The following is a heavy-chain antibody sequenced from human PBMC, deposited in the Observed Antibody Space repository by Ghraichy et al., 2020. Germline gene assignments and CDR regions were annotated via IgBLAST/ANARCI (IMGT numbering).Heavy chain of an antibody. J-gene: IGHJ1*01. Sequence: SGPTLVKPTQTLTLTCTFSGFSLSTSGVGVGWIRQSPGKALEWLALIYWDDDKRYSPSLKSRLTITKDTSKNQVVLTMTNMDPVDTATYYCAHSKSLRAVAVEYFQHWGQGTLVTVSS. D-gene: IGHD6-19*01. CDR2: IYWDDDK. CDR1: GFSLSTSGVG. V-gene: IGHV2-5*02. CDR3: AHSKSLRAVAVEYFQH.